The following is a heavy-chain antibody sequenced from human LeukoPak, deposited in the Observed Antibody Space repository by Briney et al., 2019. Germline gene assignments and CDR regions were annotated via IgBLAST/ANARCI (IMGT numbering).Heavy chain of an antibody. J-gene: IGHJ5*02. D-gene: IGHD6-6*01. Sequence: AASVKVSCKTSGYTFTTYNIAWGRQAPGQGLEWMGIINPSGGSTSYAQKFQGRGTMTRDMSTSTVYMELSSMRSEDTAVYYCARDSQAEYSSSGETTTWFDPWGQGTLVTVSS. CDR2: INPSGGST. CDR1: GYTFTTYN. CDR3: ARDSQAEYSSSGETTTWFDP. V-gene: IGHV1-46*01.